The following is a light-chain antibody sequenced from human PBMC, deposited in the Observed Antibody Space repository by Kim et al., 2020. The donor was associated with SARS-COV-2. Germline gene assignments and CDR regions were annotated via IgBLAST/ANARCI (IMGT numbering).Light chain of an antibody. Sequence: ASVGDRVTITCRASQGISNWLAWYQQKPGKAPKLLIYAASDLQSGVPSRFSGGGSGTYFTLTISSLQHEDFAIYYCQQSYSLPPTFGPGTKVDIK. V-gene: IGKV1-12*01. J-gene: IGKJ3*01. CDR2: AAS. CDR1: QGISNW. CDR3: QQSYSLPPT.